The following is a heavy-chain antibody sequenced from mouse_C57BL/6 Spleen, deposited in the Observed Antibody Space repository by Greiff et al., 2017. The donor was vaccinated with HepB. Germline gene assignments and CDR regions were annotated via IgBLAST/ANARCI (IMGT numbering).Heavy chain of an antibody. D-gene: IGHD1-1*01. V-gene: IGHV1-15*01. CDR3: TRNTTFSLDY. Sequence: VQLQQSGAELVRPGASVTLSCKASGYKFTDYEMHWVKQTPVHGLEWIGAIDPETGGTAYNQKFKGKAILTADKSSSTAYMELRSRPSEDSAVDYCTRNTTFSLDYWGQGTTLTVSS. CDR1: GYKFTDYE. CDR2: IDPETGGT. J-gene: IGHJ2*01.